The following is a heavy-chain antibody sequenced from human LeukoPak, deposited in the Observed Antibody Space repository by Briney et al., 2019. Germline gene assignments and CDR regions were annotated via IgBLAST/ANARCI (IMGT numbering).Heavy chain of an antibody. CDR1: GGTFSSYA. CDR2: IIPIFGTA. V-gene: IGHV1-69*05. J-gene: IGHJ1*01. Sequence: GASVRVSCKASGGTFSSYAISWVRQAPGQGLEWMGRIIPIFGTANYAQKFQGRVTITTDESTSTAYMELSSLRSEDTAVYYCARGPYYDGSGYYFHHFQHWGQGTLVTVSS. D-gene: IGHD3-22*01. CDR3: ARGPYYDGSGYYFHHFQH.